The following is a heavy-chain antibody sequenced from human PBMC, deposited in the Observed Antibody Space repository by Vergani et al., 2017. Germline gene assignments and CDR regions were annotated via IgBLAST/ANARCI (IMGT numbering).Heavy chain of an antibody. V-gene: IGHV1-46*01. CDR1: GYTFTSYY. CDR2: INPSGGST. J-gene: IGHJ4*02. CDR3: ARETVYDILTGYYSD. D-gene: IGHD3-9*01. Sequence: QVQLVQSGAEVKKPGASVKVSCKASGYTFTSYYMPWVRQAPGQGLEWMGIINPSGGSTSYAQKFQGRVTMTRDTSTSTVYMVLSSLRSEDTAVYYCARETVYDILTGYYSDWGQGTLVTVSS.